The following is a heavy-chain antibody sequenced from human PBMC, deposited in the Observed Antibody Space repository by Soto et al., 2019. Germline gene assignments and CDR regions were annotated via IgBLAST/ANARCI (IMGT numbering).Heavy chain of an antibody. CDR1: GFTFSNAW. V-gene: IGHV3-15*07. CDR3: TTPKGKRLGYYGMDV. Sequence: GGSLRLSCAASGFTFSNAWMNWVRQAPGKGLEWVGRIKSKTDGGTTDYAAPVKGRFTISRDDSKNTLYLQMNSLKTEDTAVYYCTTPKGKRLGYYGMDVWGQGTTVTVSS. D-gene: IGHD6-25*01. CDR2: IKSKTDGGTT. J-gene: IGHJ6*02.